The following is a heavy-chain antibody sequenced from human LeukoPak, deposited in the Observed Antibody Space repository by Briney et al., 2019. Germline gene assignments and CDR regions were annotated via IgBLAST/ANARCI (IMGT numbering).Heavy chain of an antibody. CDR2: ISDSGDTM. Sequence: GGSLRLSCAASGFSFNTYSMNWVRQAPGKGLEWISYISDSGDTMYSADSVKGRFTISRNNAENSLFLHMSSLRADDTAMYYCAREPTRINLLTYGPWDAYDIWGQGTMVTVSS. J-gene: IGHJ3*02. V-gene: IGHV3-48*04. CDR1: GFSFNTYS. D-gene: IGHD1-14*01. CDR3: AREPTRINLLTYGPWDAYDI.